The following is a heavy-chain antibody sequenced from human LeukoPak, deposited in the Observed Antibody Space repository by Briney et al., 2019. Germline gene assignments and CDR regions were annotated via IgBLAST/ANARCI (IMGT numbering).Heavy chain of an antibody. CDR3: AKGDYYGSGSYYNLTPFDY. CDR1: GFTFSTYA. V-gene: IGHV3-30*04. CDR2: IPYDGSNK. J-gene: IGHJ4*02. D-gene: IGHD3-10*01. Sequence: GGSLRLSCAASGFTFSTYAMHWVRQAPGKGLEWVAVIPYDGSNKYYADSVKGRFTISRDNSKNTLYLQMNSLRAEDTAVYYCAKGDYYGSGSYYNLTPFDYWGQGTLVTVSS.